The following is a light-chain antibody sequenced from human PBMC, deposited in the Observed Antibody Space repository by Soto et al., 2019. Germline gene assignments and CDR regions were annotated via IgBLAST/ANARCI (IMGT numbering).Light chain of an antibody. Sequence: QAVLTQPPSVSGAPGQRVTISCTGSSSNIGAGYDVHWYRQLPGAAPKLLIHGNSFRPSGVPDRFSGSKSDTSASLAITGLQAEDEADYYCQSYDSSLSAYVFGTGTKLTVL. CDR3: QSYDSSLSAYV. CDR1: SSNIGAGYD. CDR2: GNS. J-gene: IGLJ1*01. V-gene: IGLV1-40*01.